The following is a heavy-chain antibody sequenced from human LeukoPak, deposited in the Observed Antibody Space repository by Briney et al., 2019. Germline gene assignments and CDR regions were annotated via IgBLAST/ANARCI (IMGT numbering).Heavy chain of an antibody. CDR3: ARVTGYMIEDYFDY. CDR1: GGSISSYY. J-gene: IGHJ4*02. V-gene: IGHV4-59*01. CDR2: IYYSGST. D-gene: IGHD3-22*01. Sequence: SETLSLTCTVSGGSISSYYWSWIRQPPGKGLEWVGYIYYSGSTNYNPSLKSRVTISVDTSKNQFSLRLSSVTAADTAVYYCARVTGYMIEDYFDYWGQGTLVTVSS.